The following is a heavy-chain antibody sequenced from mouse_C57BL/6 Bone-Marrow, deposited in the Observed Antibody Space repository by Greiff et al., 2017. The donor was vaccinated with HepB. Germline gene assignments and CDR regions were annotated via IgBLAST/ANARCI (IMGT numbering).Heavy chain of an antibody. J-gene: IGHJ1*03. D-gene: IGHD2-4*01. CDR1: GYTFTSYG. CDR2: IYPRSGNT. CDR3: ASYDYDGYFDV. Sequence: QVQLQQSGAELARPGASVKLSCKASGYTFTSYGISWVKQRTGQGLEWIGEIYPRSGNTYYNEKFKGKATLTADKSSSTPYMELRSLTSEDSAVYFCASYDYDGYFDVWGTGTTVTVSS. V-gene: IGHV1-81*01.